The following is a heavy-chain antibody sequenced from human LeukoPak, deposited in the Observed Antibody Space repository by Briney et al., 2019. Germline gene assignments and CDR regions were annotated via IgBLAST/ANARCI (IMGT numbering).Heavy chain of an antibody. CDR2: INHSGST. CDR3: ARGRRAYYFDY. V-gene: IGHV4-34*01. J-gene: IGHJ4*02. CDR1: GGSFSGYY. Sequence: SETLSLTCAVYGGSFSGYYWSWIRQPPGKGLEWIGEINHSGSTNYNPSLKSRVTISVDTSKNQFSLKLSSVTAADTAVYYCARGRRAYYFDYWGQGTLVAVSS.